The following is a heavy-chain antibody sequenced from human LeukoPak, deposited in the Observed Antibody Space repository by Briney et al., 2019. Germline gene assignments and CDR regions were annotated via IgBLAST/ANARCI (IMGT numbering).Heavy chain of an antibody. Sequence: SETLSLTCAVYGGSFSGYYWSWIRQPPGKGLEWIWEINHSGSTNYNPSLTSRVTISVDTSKNQFSLKLSSVTAADTAVYYCASEVVAATLDYWGQGTLVTVSS. CDR2: INHSGST. D-gene: IGHD2-15*01. CDR3: ASEVVAATLDY. CDR1: GGSFSGYY. J-gene: IGHJ4*02. V-gene: IGHV4-34*01.